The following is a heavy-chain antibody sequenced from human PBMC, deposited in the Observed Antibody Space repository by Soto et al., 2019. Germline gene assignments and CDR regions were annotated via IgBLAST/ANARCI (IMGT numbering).Heavy chain of an antibody. V-gene: IGHV3-66*01. Sequence: EVRLVQSGGGLVQPGGSLRLSCAASLFIVSYNYMSWVRQAPGKGLELVSLIYSGGGTDYAESVKGRFTISRDNSKNTLYLQLNSLKAEDTGIYYCATRMTTAPYWGQGAVVTVSS. CDR2: IYSGGGT. J-gene: IGHJ4*02. CDR3: ATRMTTAPY. D-gene: IGHD4-17*01. CDR1: LFIVSYNY.